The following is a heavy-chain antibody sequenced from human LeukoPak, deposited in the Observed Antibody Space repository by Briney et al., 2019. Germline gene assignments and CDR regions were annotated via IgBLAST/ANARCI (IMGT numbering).Heavy chain of an antibody. D-gene: IGHD1-14*01. CDR3: AREILGGFNPGAY. CDR1: LDSTTSNF. J-gene: IGHJ4*02. Sequence: PSETLSLTCTVSLDSTTSNFWSWVRQPPGKGLEWIGEIHRSGSPNYNPSLQSRVNISIDRSRNQTALELSSVTAADTAVYYCAREILGGFNPGAYWGQGTLVTVSS. CDR2: IHRSGSP. V-gene: IGHV4-4*02.